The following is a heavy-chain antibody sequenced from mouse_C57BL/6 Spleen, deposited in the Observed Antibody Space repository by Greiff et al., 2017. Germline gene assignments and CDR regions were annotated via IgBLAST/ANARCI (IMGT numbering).Heavy chain of an antibody. J-gene: IGHJ4*01. CDR3: TRGTTVVGDAMDD. Sequence: EVKVVESGEGLVKPGGSLKLSCAASGFTFSSYAMSWVRQTPEKRLEWVAYISSGGDYIYYADTVKGRFTISRDNARNTLYLQMSSLKSEDTAMYYCTRGTTVVGDAMDDWGQGTSVTVSS. V-gene: IGHV5-9-1*02. CDR2: ISSGGDYI. D-gene: IGHD1-1*01. CDR1: GFTFSSYA.